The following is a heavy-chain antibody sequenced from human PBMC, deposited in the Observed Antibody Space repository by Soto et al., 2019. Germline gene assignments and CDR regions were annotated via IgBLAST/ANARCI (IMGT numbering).Heavy chain of an antibody. V-gene: IGHV3-74*01. CDR2: ISNDGSST. CDR3: ARDTYYYDSSDHFSADAFDI. CDR1: GLTPRSYG. D-gene: IGHD3-22*01. J-gene: IGHJ3*02. Sequence: GGCLGLACAACGLTPRSYGIHWVRQAPGKGLVWVSRISNDGSSTNYADSVKGRFTISRDNAKNTVYLQMNSLRAEDTAVYYCARDTYYYDSSDHFSADAFDIWGQGTMVTVSS.